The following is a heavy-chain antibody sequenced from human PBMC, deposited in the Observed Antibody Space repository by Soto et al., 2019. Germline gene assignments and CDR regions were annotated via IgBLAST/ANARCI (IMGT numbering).Heavy chain of an antibody. CDR2: IGVGSDNT. Sequence: QMQLVQSGPEVKKTGTTVKVSCKASGFTFTRSVVQWVRQARGQRLEWIGWIGVGSDNTKYAQEFQERVTITRDMSTSTAYMGLSSLRSEHTAVYYRAAAYF. J-gene: IGHJ2*01. CDR3: AAAYF. CDR1: GFTFTRSV. V-gene: IGHV1-58*01.